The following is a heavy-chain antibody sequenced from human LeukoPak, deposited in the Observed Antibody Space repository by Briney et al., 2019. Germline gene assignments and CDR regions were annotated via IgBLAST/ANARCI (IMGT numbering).Heavy chain of an antibody. D-gene: IGHD2-2*01. CDR2: IYSSGTT. J-gene: IGHJ6*03. CDR3: ARDARSTSCMDV. CDR1: GGSISSYY. V-gene: IGHV4-59*01. Sequence: SETLSLTCTVSGGSISSYYWTWIRQSPGKGLEWIAYIYSSGTTNYNPSPKSRVTILVDTSKNQFSLKLNSVTAADTAVYYCARDARSTSCMDVWGKGITVTVSS.